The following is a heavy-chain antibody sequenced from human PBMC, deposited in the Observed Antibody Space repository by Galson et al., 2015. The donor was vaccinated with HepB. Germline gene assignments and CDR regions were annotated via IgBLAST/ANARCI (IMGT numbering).Heavy chain of an antibody. CDR2: ISYSGSYT. D-gene: IGHD1-14*01. Sequence: SLRLSCAASRFTFSNYGMSWVRQAPGKGLEWVSAISYSGSYTYYADSVKGRFTISRDNSKNTLYLQMNSLRAEDTAVYYCAKDVSTNRPHNFDYWGQGTLVTVSS. J-gene: IGHJ4*02. CDR1: RFTFSNYG. CDR3: AKDVSTNRPHNFDY. V-gene: IGHV3-23*01.